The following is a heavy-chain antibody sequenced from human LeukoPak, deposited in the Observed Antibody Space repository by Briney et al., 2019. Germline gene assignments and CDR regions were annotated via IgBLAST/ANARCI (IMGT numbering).Heavy chain of an antibody. D-gene: IGHD2-21*01. CDR1: GGSMSDHD. CDR3: AGPYSSRFDY. V-gene: IGHV4-59*03. Sequence: PSETLSLTCTVSGGSMSDHDWSWIRQPPGKGLGWIGKVFYIGTTTYNPSLKSRVTMSVDTSKNQFSLELTSVTAADTAIYYCAGPYSSRFDYWGQGILVTVS. J-gene: IGHJ4*02. CDR2: VFYIGTT.